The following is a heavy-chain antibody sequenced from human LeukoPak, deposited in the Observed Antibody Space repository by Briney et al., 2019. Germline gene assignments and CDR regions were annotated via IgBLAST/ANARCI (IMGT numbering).Heavy chain of an antibody. Sequence: GGTLRLSCAASGFTFDDYAMHWVRQAPGKGLEWVSGISWNSGSIGYADSVKGRFTISRDNAKNSLYLQMNSLRAEDTALYYCAKDIKFGWELLGAFDIWGQGTMVTVSS. CDR1: GFTFDDYA. V-gene: IGHV3-9*01. CDR3: AKDIKFGWELLGAFDI. J-gene: IGHJ3*02. D-gene: IGHD1-26*01. CDR2: ISWNSGSI.